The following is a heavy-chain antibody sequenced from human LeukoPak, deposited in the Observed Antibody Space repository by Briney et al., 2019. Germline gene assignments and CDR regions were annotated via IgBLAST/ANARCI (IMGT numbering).Heavy chain of an antibody. Sequence: ASVKVSCKASGYTFTSYGISWVRQAPGQGLEWMGWISAYNGNTNYAQKLQGRVTMTTDTSTSTACMELRSLRSDDTAVYYCARGYYDFWSGYYETPWFDPWGQGTLVTVSS. D-gene: IGHD3-3*01. CDR3: ARGYYDFWSGYYETPWFDP. V-gene: IGHV1-18*01. J-gene: IGHJ5*02. CDR2: ISAYNGNT. CDR1: GYTFTSYG.